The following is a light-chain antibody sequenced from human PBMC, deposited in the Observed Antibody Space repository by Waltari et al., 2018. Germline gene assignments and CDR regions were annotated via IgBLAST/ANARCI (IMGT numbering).Light chain of an antibody. V-gene: IGLV2-23*02. Sequence: QSALTQPASVSGSPGQSITISCTGTSRDVGFSDLVSWYQQHPGKAPELVVYEVISRPSGVSNRFSGSKSGNTASLTISGLQAEDEADYYCCSYAGRNIWVFGGGTKLTVL. CDR1: SRDVGFSDL. CDR2: EVI. J-gene: IGLJ3*02. CDR3: CSYAGRNIWV.